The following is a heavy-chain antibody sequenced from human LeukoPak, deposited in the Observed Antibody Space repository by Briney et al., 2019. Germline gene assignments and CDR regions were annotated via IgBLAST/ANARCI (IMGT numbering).Heavy chain of an antibody. CDR3: ARDRYSSSLDP. V-gene: IGHV4-59*01. CDR1: GGSISSYY. CDR2: IYYSGST. J-gene: IGHJ5*02. D-gene: IGHD6-13*01. Sequence: SEILSLTCTVSGGSISSYYWSWIRQPPGKGLEWIGYIYYSGSTNYNPSLKSRVTISVDTSKNQFSLKLSSVTAADTAVYYCARDRYSSSLDPWGQGTLVTVSS.